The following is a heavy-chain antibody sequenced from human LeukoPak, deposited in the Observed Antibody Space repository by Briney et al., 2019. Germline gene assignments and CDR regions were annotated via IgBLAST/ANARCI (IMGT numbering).Heavy chain of an antibody. Sequence: PGGSLRLSCAVSGFSFSSYGINWVRQAPGKGLEWVSFISSGRNYIYYADSVKGRFTISRDNAMNSLYLQMNSLRAEDTAVYYCARAGDNTTMVTQWGQGTLVTVSS. J-gene: IGHJ4*02. CDR1: GFSFSSYG. V-gene: IGHV3-21*01. CDR2: ISSGRNYI. CDR3: ARAGDNTTMVTQ. D-gene: IGHD5-18*01.